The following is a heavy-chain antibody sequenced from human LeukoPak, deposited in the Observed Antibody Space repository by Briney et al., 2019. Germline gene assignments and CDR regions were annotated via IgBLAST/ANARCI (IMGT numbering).Heavy chain of an antibody. D-gene: IGHD3-3*01. J-gene: IGHJ4*02. Sequence: GGSLGLSCAASGFTVSSNYMSWVRQAPGKGLEWVSVIYSGGSTYYADSVKGRFTISRDNSKNTLYLQMNSLRAEDTAVYYCARDPPYYDFWSGYHQDYWGQGTLVTVSS. CDR2: IYSGGST. V-gene: IGHV3-66*02. CDR1: GFTVSSNY. CDR3: ARDPPYYDFWSGYHQDY.